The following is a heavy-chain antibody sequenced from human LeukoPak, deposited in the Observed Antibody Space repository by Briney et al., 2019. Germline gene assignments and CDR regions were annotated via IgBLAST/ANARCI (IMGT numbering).Heavy chain of an antibody. CDR1: GGSFSGYY. CDR2: IYYSGST. V-gene: IGHV4-59*01. Sequence: SETLSLTCAVYGGSFSGYYWSWIRQPPGKGLEWIGYIYYSGSTNYNPSLKSRVTISVDTSKNQFSLKLSSVTAADTAVYYCARGHYDSSGEDYWGQGTLVTVSS. D-gene: IGHD3-22*01. J-gene: IGHJ4*02. CDR3: ARGHYDSSGEDY.